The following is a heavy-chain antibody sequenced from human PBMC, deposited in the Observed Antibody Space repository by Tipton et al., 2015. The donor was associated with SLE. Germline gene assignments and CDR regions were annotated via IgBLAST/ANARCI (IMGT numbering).Heavy chain of an antibody. Sequence: LRLSCTVSGGSISSYYWSWIRQPPGKGLEWIGYIYYSGSTNYNPSLKSQVTISVDTSKNQFSLKLSSVTAADTAVYYCARRIVGATTGWFDPWGQGTLVTVSS. CDR2: IYYSGST. V-gene: IGHV4-59*01. CDR3: ARRIVGATTGWFDP. D-gene: IGHD1-26*01. J-gene: IGHJ5*02. CDR1: GGSISSYY.